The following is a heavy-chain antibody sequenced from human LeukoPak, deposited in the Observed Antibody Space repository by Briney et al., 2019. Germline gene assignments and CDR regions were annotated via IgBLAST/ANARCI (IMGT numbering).Heavy chain of an antibody. Sequence: SETPSLTCTVPGGSISSYYWSWIRQPAGKGLEWIGRIYTSGSTNYNPSLRSRVTMSVDTSKNQFSLKLSSVTAADTAVYYCARDRCSSTSCYLFYMDVWGKGTTVTVSS. CDR2: IYTSGST. J-gene: IGHJ6*03. D-gene: IGHD2-2*01. CDR1: GGSISSYY. CDR3: ARDRCSSTSCYLFYMDV. V-gene: IGHV4-4*07.